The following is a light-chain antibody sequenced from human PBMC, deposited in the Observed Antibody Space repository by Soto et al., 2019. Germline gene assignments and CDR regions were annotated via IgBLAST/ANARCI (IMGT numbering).Light chain of an antibody. Sequence: TSSDVGGYNYASWYQQHPGKAPKLMIYDVSNRPSGVSNRFSGSKSGNTASLTISGLQADVEADYYCSTYTRTSPPSHAFRPGPTVPVL. CDR3: STYTRTSPPSHA. CDR1: SSDVGGYNY. CDR2: DVS. J-gene: IGLJ1*01. V-gene: IGLV2-14*04.